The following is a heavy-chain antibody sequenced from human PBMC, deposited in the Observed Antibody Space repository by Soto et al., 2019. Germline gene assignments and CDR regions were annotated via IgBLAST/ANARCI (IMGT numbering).Heavy chain of an antibody. CDR1: GFTFSSYS. CDR2: ISSSSSTI. V-gene: IGHV3-48*02. D-gene: IGHD6-19*01. J-gene: IGHJ6*02. CDR3: ARKGWNTSDYGMDV. Sequence: EVQLVESGGGLVQPGGSLRLSCAASGFTFSSYSMNWVRQAPGKGLEWVSYISSSSSTIYYADSVKGRFTISRDNAKNSLYLQMSSLRDEDTAVYYCARKGWNTSDYGMDVWGQGTTVTVSS.